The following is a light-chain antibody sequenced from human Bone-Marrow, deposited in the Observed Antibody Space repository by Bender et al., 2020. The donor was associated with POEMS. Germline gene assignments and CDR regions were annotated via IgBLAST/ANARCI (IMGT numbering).Light chain of an antibody. Sequence: QSALTQPASVSESPGQSITISCTGSSSDVGGYDYVSWYQQHPGKAPKLLIYEVTKRPSGVPDRFSGSKSGNTASLTISGLQAEDEAEYWCSSYTSSSTLYVFGTGTKVTVL. CDR3: SSYTSSSTLYV. CDR2: EVT. J-gene: IGLJ1*01. CDR1: SSDVGGYDY. V-gene: IGLV2-14*03.